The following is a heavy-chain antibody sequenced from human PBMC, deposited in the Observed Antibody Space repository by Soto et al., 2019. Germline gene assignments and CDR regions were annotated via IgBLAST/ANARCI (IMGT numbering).Heavy chain of an antibody. D-gene: IGHD2-21*01. Sequence: QVQLVQSGAEVKKPGSSVKVSCKASGGTFSRNPVSWVRQAPGQGLEWMGGMNSITGIANYAQKFQDRLTITADGSMTTAYLDLRSLRSDDTAVYYCARGLLWLSDCDYWGQGTLVTVPS. CDR2: MNSITGIA. V-gene: IGHV1-69*01. CDR3: ARGLLWLSDCDY. J-gene: IGHJ4*02. CDR1: GGTFSRNP.